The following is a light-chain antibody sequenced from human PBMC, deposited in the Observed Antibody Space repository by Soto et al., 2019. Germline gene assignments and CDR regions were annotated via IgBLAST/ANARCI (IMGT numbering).Light chain of an antibody. V-gene: IGLV1-40*01. CDR2: GNS. J-gene: IGLJ1*01. CDR1: SSNIGAGYD. CDR3: QSYDRSLSGYV. Sequence: QSVLTQPPSVSGAPGQRVTISGTGSSSNIGAGYDVHWYQQLPGTAPKLLIYGNSNRPSGVPDRFSGSKSCTSASLAITGLRAEDEADYFCQSYDRSLSGYVFGTGTQRPV.